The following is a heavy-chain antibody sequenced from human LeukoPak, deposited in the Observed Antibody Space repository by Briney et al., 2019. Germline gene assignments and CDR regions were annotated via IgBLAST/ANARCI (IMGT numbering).Heavy chain of an antibody. CDR2: IYHSGST. CDR3: AGLDIVVVPAAESYYYYMDV. CDR1: GYSISSGYN. V-gene: IGHV4-38-2*01. D-gene: IGHD2-2*01. J-gene: IGHJ6*03. Sequence: SEALSLTCAVSGYSISSGYNWAWIRQPPGKGLDWFGSIYHSGSTYYNPSLKSRVTISVDTSKNKFSLKLSSVTAADTAMYYCAGLDIVVVPAAESYYYYMDVCGKGTTVTVSS.